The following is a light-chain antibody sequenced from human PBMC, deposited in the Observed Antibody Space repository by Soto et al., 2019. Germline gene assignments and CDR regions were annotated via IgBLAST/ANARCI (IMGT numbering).Light chain of an antibody. CDR1: QSVSSNF. V-gene: IGKV3-20*01. J-gene: IGKJ1*01. Sequence: EIVLTQSPGTLSLSPGERATLSCRASQSVSSNFLAWYQQKLGQAPRLLIYGASNRATGIPDRFSGSGSGTDFTLTINRLDPEDAAVYSCQQYGSSPRTFGQGTKVDIK. CDR3: QQYGSSPRT. CDR2: GAS.